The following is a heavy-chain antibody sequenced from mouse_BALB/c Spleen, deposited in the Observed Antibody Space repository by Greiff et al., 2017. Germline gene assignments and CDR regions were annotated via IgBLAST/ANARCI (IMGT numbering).Heavy chain of an antibody. CDR1: GFSLSTSGMG. J-gene: IGHJ4*01. D-gene: IGHD1-1*01. Sequence: QVTLKESGPGILQPSQTLSLTCSFSGFSLSTSGMGVGWIRQPSGKGLEWLAHIWWDDDKRYNPALKSRLTISKDTSSNQVFLKIASVDTADTATYYCARPIYYYGSSPYYYAMDYWGQGTSVTVSS. CDR3: ARPIYYYGSSPYYYAMDY. V-gene: IGHV8-8*01. CDR2: IWWDDDK.